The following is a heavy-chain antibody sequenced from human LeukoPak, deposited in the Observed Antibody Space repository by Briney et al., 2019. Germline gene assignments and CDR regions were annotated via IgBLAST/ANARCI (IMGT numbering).Heavy chain of an antibody. Sequence: SVKVSFKASGGTFSSYAISWVRQAPGQGLEWMGRIIPIFGIANYAQKFQGRVTITADKSTSTAYMELSSLRSEDTAVYYYAREVYYDSSGPLDYWGQGTLVTVSS. J-gene: IGHJ4*02. CDR2: IIPIFGIA. D-gene: IGHD3-22*01. CDR3: AREVYYDSSGPLDY. CDR1: GGTFSSYA. V-gene: IGHV1-69*04.